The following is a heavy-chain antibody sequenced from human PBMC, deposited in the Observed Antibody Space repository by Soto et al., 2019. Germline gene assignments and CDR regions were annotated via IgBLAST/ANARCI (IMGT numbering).Heavy chain of an antibody. CDR2: IHHSGNT. J-gene: IGHJ4*02. CDR3: ARETSFSDTTGSYDEDYFDY. Sequence: ASETLSLTCVVSGGSFTCYYWNWIRQPPGKGLEWVGQIHHSGNTNYNPSLKSRVTMSVDKSRNQFSLKLTSVTAADTAVYYCARETSFSDTTGSYDEDYFDYWGRGTLVTVSS. D-gene: IGHD3-9*01. V-gene: IGHV4-34*01. CDR1: GGSFTCYY.